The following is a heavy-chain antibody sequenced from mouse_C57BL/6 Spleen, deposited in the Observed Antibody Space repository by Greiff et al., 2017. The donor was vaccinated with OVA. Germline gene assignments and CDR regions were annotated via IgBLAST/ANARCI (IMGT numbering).Heavy chain of an antibody. CDR2: ISDGGSYT. V-gene: IGHV5-4*01. CDR1: GFTFSSYA. D-gene: IGHD5-5*01. Sequence: EVMLVESGGGLVKPGGSLKLSCAASGFTFSSYAMSWVRQTPEKRLEWVATISDGGSYTYYPDNVKGRFTISRDNAKNNLYLQMSHLKSEDTAMYYCARDYHYWGQGTTLTVSS. J-gene: IGHJ2*01. CDR3: ARDYHY.